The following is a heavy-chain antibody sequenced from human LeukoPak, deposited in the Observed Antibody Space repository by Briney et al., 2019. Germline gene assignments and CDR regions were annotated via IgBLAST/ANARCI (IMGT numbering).Heavy chain of an antibody. CDR3: AKLSSSYWYFDY. V-gene: IGHV4-39*01. CDR2: VYYSGYT. CDR1: GGSIITISHY. Sequence: SETLSLTCTVSGGSIITISHYWAWIRQAPGKRLEWIGTVYYSGYTYYNPSLRTRLTMSIDTSQNQFSLRLSSVTAADTSIYYCAKLSSSYWYFDYWGQGALVAVSS. D-gene: IGHD2-15*01. J-gene: IGHJ4*02.